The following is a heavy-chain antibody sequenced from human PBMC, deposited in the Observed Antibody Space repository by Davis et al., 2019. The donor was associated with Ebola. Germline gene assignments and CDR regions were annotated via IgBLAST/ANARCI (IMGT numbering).Heavy chain of an antibody. Sequence: SETLSLTCTVSGGSISSSSYYWGWIRQPPGKGLEWIGSIYYSGSTYYNPSLKSRVTISVATSKNQFSLKLSSVTAADTAVYYCARQPTTVTTIDWFDPWGQGTLVTVSS. CDR1: GGSISSSSYY. J-gene: IGHJ5*02. D-gene: IGHD4-17*01. CDR2: IYYSGST. V-gene: IGHV4-39*01. CDR3: ARQPTTVTTIDWFDP.